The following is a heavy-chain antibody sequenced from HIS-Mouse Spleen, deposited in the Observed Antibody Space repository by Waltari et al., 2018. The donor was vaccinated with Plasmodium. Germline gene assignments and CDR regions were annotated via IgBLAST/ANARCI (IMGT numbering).Heavy chain of an antibody. CDR1: GFTFMRYG. D-gene: IGHD7-27*01. Sequence: QVQLVESGGGVVQPGRSLSLPCAASGFTFMRYGMHWVRQAPGKGLEWVAVISYDGSNKYYADSVKGRFTISRDNSKNTLYLQMNSLRAEDTAVYYCAKVNWGDAFDIWGQGTMVTVSS. J-gene: IGHJ3*02. V-gene: IGHV3-30*18. CDR2: ISYDGSNK. CDR3: AKVNWGDAFDI.